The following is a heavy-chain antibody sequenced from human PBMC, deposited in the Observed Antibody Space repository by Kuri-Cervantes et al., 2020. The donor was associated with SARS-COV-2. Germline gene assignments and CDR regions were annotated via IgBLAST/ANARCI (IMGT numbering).Heavy chain of an antibody. V-gene: IGHV3-7*04. Sequence: GESLKISCATSGSTFSIFWMTWVRQAPGKGLEWVANINQDGSEKSYVDSVKGRFTISRDNAKNSLYLQMNSLRAEDTAMYYCARGTLVPYYYDALDVWGQGTTVTVSS. CDR3: ARGTLVPYYYDALDV. CDR1: GSTFSIFW. J-gene: IGHJ6*02. D-gene: IGHD3-3*01. CDR2: INQDGSEK.